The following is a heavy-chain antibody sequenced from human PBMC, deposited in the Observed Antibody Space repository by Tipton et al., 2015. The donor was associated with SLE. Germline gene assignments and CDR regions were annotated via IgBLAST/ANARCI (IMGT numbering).Heavy chain of an antibody. CDR2: INHSGST. Sequence: TLSLTCAVYGGSFSDYYWSWIRQPPGKGLEWIGEINHSGSTNYNPSLKSRVTISVDTSKNQFSLKLSSVTAADTAVYYCARESAAAGTRWFDPWGQGTLVTVSS. V-gene: IGHV4-34*01. D-gene: IGHD6-13*01. J-gene: IGHJ5*02. CDR1: GGSFSDYY. CDR3: ARESAAAGTRWFDP.